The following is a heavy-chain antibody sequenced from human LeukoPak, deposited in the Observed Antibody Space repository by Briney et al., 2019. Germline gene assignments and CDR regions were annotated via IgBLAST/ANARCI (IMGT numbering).Heavy chain of an antibody. CDR3: ARSSYYYDSKGLDY. CDR1: GGSFSGYY. Sequence: SETLSLTCAVYGGSFSGYYWGWIRQPPGKGLEWIGEINHSGSTNYNPSLKSRVTISVDTSKNQFSLKLSSVTAADTAVYYCARSSYYYDSKGLDYWGQGTLVTVSS. V-gene: IGHV4-34*01. CDR2: INHSGST. D-gene: IGHD3-22*01. J-gene: IGHJ4*02.